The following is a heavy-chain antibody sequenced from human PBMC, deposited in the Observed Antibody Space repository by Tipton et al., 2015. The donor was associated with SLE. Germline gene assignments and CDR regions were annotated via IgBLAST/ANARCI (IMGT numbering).Heavy chain of an antibody. CDR3: ALGGSRGSAAY. J-gene: IGHJ4*02. D-gene: IGHD3-10*01. V-gene: IGHV4-34*01. CDR1: GGSFSSYY. CDR2: INHGGST. Sequence: LRLSCAVYGGSFSSYYWSWIRQPPEKGLEWIGEINHGGSTNYNPSLKSRGTISADTSKNQFSLKLTSVTAADTAVYYCALGGSRGSAAYWGPGTLVTVSS.